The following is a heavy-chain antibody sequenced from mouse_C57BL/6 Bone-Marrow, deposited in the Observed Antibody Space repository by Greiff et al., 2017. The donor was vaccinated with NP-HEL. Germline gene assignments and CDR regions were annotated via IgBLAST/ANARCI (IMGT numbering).Heavy chain of an antibody. CDR2: IYPGDGDT. CDR1: GYAFSSSW. D-gene: IGHD1-1*01. CDR3: ASGGSTLYYFDY. V-gene: IGHV1-82*01. J-gene: IGHJ2*01. Sequence: VKLMESGPELVKPGASVKISCKASGYAFSSSWMNWVKQRPGKGLEWIGRIYPGDGDTNYNGKFKGKATLTADKSSSTAYMQLSSLTSEDSAVYFCASGGSTLYYFDYWGQGTTLTVSS.